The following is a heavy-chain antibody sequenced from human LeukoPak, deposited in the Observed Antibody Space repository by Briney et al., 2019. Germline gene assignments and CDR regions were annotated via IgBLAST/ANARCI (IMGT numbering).Heavy chain of an antibody. CDR1: GGSISSSNW. CDR3: ARFLDDYGDYAGDY. D-gene: IGHD4-17*01. CDR2: IYHSGST. J-gene: IGHJ4*02. V-gene: IGHV4-4*02. Sequence: PSETLSLTCAVSGGSISSSNWWSWVRQPPGKGLEWIGEIYHSGSTYYNPSLKSRVTISVDTSKNQFSLKLSSVTAADTAVYYCARFLDDYGDYAGDYWGQGTLVTVSS.